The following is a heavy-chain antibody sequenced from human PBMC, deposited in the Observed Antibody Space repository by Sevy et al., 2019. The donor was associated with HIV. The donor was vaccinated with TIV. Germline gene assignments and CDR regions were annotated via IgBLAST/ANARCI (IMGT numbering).Heavy chain of an antibody. CDR2: FAPQYGET. D-gene: IGHD2-15*01. J-gene: IGHJ5*02. CDR3: TTVGLRYYSGSSSYQGDWFDP. CDR1: GYTLTKLS. V-gene: IGHV1-24*01. Sequence: VSVKVSCKVSGYTLTKLSIHWVRQAPGKGLEWMGEFAPQYGETIYAQRFQGRLTMTEDTSPDTAFMELSSLTSEDTAIDYGTTVGLRYYSGSSSYQGDWFDPWGQGTLVTVSS.